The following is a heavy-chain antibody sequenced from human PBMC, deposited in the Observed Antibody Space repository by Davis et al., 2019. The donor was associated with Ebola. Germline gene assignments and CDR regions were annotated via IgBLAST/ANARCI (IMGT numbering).Heavy chain of an antibody. CDR1: GFTVSSNY. CDR3: AREVFVLANY. CDR2: IKQDGSEK. D-gene: IGHD3/OR15-3a*01. J-gene: IGHJ4*02. Sequence: GESLKISCAASGFTVSSNYMSWVRQAPGKGLEWVANIKQDGSEKYYVDSVKGRFTISRDNAKNSLYLQMNSLRAEDTAVYYCAREVFVLANYWGQGTLVTVSS. V-gene: IGHV3-7*01.